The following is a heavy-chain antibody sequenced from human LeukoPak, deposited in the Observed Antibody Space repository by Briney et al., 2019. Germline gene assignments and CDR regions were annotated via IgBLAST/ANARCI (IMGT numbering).Heavy chain of an antibody. V-gene: IGHV3-73*01. J-gene: IGHJ4*02. Sequence: GPSLRLSCAASGFTLIGSAMHWVRQASGEGLEWVGRIRSKANSYATAYAASVKGRFTIARDDSKNTLSLQMNSLRAEDTAVYYCAKAGSVGQLISFFDYWGQGTLVTVSS. D-gene: IGHD3-10*01. CDR1: GFTLIGSA. CDR3: AKAGSVGQLISFFDY. CDR2: IRSKANSYAT.